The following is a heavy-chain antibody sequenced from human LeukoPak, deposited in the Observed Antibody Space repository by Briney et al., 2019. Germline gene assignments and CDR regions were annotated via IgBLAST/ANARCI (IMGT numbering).Heavy chain of an antibody. CDR1: GGSINSYY. J-gene: IGHJ4*02. CDR3: ARGGSSGYDPFDY. V-gene: IGHV4-59*01. Sequence: PSETLSLTCTVSGGSINSYYWSWIRQPPGKGLEWIGYIFYSGNANYNPSLKSRVTISVDTSKNQFSLKLSSVIAADTAVYYCARGGSSGYDPFDYWGQGTRVTVSS. CDR2: IFYSGNA. D-gene: IGHD5-12*01.